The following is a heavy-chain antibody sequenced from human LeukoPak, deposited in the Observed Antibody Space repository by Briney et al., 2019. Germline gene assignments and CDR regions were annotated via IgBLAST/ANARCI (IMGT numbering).Heavy chain of an antibody. CDR3: ARLDWATIYFDY. D-gene: IGHD1-26*01. CDR2: IYYSGST. CDR1: GGSVSSSSHY. Sequence: ASETLSLTCTVSGGSVSSSSHYWGWIRQPPGKGLEWIGSIYYSGSTYYNPSLKSRVTISIDTSKNQFSLKLSSVTAADTAVYYCARLDWATIYFDYWGQGTLVTVSS. V-gene: IGHV4-39*01. J-gene: IGHJ4*02.